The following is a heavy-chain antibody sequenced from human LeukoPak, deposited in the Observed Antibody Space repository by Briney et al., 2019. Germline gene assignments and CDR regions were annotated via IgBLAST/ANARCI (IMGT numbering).Heavy chain of an antibody. CDR2: ISSSSSYI. Sequence: GGSLRLSCAASGFTSSSYSMNWVRQAPGKGQEGVSSISSSSSYIYYADSLKGRFTISRDNAKNSLYLQMNSLRAEDTAVYYCASRLDGSGPNYWGQGTLVTVSS. J-gene: IGHJ4*02. CDR3: ASRLDGSGPNY. CDR1: GFTSSSYS. D-gene: IGHD3-10*01. V-gene: IGHV3-21*01.